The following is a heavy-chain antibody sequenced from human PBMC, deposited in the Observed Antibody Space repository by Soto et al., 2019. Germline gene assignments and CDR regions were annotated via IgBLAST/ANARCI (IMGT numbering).Heavy chain of an antibody. CDR2: ISGSSSYI. Sequence: PGGSLRLSCAASGFTFSSYSMNWVRQAPGKGLEWVSSISGSSSYIYYADSVKGRFTISRDNAKNSLYLQMNSLRTEDTAVYYCTKEGLFWSGSFDSWGQGTLVTVSS. D-gene: IGHD3-3*01. J-gene: IGHJ4*02. CDR1: GFTFSSYS. CDR3: TKEGLFWSGSFDS. V-gene: IGHV3-21*01.